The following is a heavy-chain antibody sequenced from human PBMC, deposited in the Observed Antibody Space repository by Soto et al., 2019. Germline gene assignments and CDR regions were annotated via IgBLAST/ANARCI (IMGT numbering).Heavy chain of an antibody. V-gene: IGHV3-33*01. CDR2: IWYDGSNK. J-gene: IGHJ6*04. CDR3: ARGGTMVRGVMDV. Sequence: QVQLVESGGGVVQPGRSLRLSCAASGFTFSSYGMHWVRQAPGKGLEWVAVIWYDGSNKYYADSVKGRLTISRDNSKNTLYLQMNSLRAEDTAVYYCARGGTMVRGVMDVWGKGTTVTVSS. D-gene: IGHD3-10*01. CDR1: GFTFSSYG.